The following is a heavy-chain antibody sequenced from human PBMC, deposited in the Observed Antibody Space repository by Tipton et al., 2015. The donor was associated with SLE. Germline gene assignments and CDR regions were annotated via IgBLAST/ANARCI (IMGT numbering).Heavy chain of an antibody. D-gene: IGHD1-26*01. J-gene: IGHJ6*03. Sequence: TLSLTCAVSGGSISSYYWSWIRQPPGKGLEWIGYIYYSGSTNYNPSLKSRVTISLDTSKNQFSLKLSSVTAADTAVYYCARWSSGPYHSDYYMDVCGKGTTVTVSS. CDR2: IYYSGST. V-gene: IGHV4-59*01. CDR3: ARWSSGPYHSDYYMDV. CDR1: GGSISSYY.